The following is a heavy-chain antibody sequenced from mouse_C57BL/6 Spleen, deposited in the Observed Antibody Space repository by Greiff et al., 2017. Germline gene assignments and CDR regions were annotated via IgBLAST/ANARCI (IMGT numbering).Heavy chain of an antibody. CDR3: ARDGCLDD. J-gene: IGHJ2*01. CDR2: IYPGDGGT. D-gene: IGHD2-3*01. CDR1: GYAFTSSW. Sequence: QVQLQQSGPELVKPGASVKISCKASGYAFTSSWMNWVKQRPGKGLEWIGRIYPGDGGTNYNGKFKGKATLTADKSSSTAYMQLSSLTSEDSAVYCCARDGCLDDWGQGTTLTVSS. V-gene: IGHV1-82*01.